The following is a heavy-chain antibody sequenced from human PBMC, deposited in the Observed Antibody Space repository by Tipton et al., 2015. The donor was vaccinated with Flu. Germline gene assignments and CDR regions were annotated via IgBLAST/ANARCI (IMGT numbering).Heavy chain of an antibody. Sequence: SLGLSCAASGFTFSSYSMNWVRQAPGKGLEWVSSISSSSSYIYYADSVKGRFTISRDNAKNSLYLQMNSLRAEDTAVYYCARARRDGYNLFAFDIWGQGTMVTVSS. CDR1: GFTFSSYS. D-gene: IGHD5-24*01. CDR3: ARARRDGYNLFAFDI. V-gene: IGHV3-21*01. J-gene: IGHJ3*02. CDR2: ISSSSSYI.